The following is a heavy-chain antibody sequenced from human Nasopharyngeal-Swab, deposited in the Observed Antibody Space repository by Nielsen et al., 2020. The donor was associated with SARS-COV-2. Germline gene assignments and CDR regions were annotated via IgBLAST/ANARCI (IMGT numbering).Heavy chain of an antibody. Sequence: ASVKVSCKASGYTFTSYGISWVRQAPGQGLEWMGWISAYNGNTDYAQKLQGRVTMTTDTSTSTAYMELRSLRSDDTAVYYCATTLNGQHPKADYYYYYYGMDVWGQGTTVTVSS. J-gene: IGHJ6*02. CDR3: ATTLNGQHPKADYYYYYYGMDV. V-gene: IGHV1-18*04. CDR1: GYTFTSYG. D-gene: IGHD6-13*01. CDR2: ISAYNGNT.